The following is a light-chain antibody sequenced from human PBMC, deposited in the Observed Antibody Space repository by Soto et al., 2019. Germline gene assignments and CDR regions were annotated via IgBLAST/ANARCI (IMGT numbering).Light chain of an antibody. CDR1: QNVTSTY. J-gene: IGKJ1*01. V-gene: IGKV3-20*01. CDR2: GES. CDR3: QQYGSSRGT. Sequence: EIVMTQSPATLSFSPGERATLSCRASQNVTSTYLAWYQQRPGQAPRLLIYGESSRATGIPARFSGSGSGTDLTLTVSRLEPDDFAVYYCQQYGSSRGTCGQGTKVDIK.